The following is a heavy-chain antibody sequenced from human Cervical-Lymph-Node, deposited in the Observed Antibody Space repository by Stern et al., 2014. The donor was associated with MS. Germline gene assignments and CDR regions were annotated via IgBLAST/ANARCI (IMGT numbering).Heavy chain of an antibody. CDR1: GGSFSGYS. D-gene: IGHD3-16*02. CDR3: AGDLTTWGTYPTGS. Sequence: QVQLQQWGAGLLKPSETLSLTCAVYGGSFSGYSWSWIRQSPGKGLEWIGQIDHSGTTNFNPSLKSRVSMSVDTSKNEFSLRLSSVTAADTAVYYCAGDLTTWGTYPTGSWGQGTLVTVSS. V-gene: IGHV4-34*01. CDR2: IDHSGTT. J-gene: IGHJ5*02.